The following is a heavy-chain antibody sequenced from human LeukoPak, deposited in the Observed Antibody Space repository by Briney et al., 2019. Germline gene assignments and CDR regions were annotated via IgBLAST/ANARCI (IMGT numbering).Heavy chain of an antibody. V-gene: IGHV3-30-3*01. J-gene: IGHJ3*02. CDR3: ARGRGITIFGGYGAFDI. CDR1: GFTFSSYA. CDR2: ISYDGSNK. D-gene: IGHD3-3*01. Sequence: GGSLRLSCAASGFTFSSYAMHWVRQAPGKGLEWVAVISYDGSNKYYADSVKGRFTISRDNSKNTLYLQMNSLRAEDTAVYYCARGRGITIFGGYGAFDIWGQGTMVTVSS.